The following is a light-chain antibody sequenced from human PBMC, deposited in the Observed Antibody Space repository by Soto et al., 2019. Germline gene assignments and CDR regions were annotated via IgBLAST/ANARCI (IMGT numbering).Light chain of an antibody. V-gene: IGLV1-40*01. J-gene: IGLJ3*02. CDR3: PSYDNSLNAWV. CDR1: SSNIGATFD. CDR2: GNI. Sequence: QSVLTQPPSVSGAPGQRVTISCTGSSSNIGATFDVHWYQHLPGTAPKLLIYGNINRPSGVPDRFSGSKSGTSASLAITGLQAEDESDYYCPSYDNSLNAWVFGGGTKLTVL.